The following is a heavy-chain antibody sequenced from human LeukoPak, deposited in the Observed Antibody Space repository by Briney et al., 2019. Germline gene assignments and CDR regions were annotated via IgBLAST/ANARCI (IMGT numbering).Heavy chain of an antibody. CDR2: ISNDGSNK. Sequence: GGSLRLSCVASGFTFSSYGMHWVRQAPGKGLEWVAVISNDGSNKYYADSVKGRFTISRDNSKNTLYLQMNSLRAEDTAVYYCAKDGQGLTYYFDYWGQGTLVSVSS. CDR1: GFTFSSYG. CDR3: AKDGQGLTYYFDY. D-gene: IGHD2-21*01. J-gene: IGHJ4*02. V-gene: IGHV3-30*18.